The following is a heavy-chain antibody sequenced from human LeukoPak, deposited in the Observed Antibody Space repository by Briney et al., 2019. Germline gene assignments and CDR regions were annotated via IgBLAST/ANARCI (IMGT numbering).Heavy chain of an antibody. CDR2: ISAYNGNT. J-gene: IGHJ4*02. V-gene: IGHV1-18*01. D-gene: IGHD3-22*01. Sequence: ASVKVSCKASGYTFTSYGISWVRQAPGQGLEWMGWISAYNGNTNYAQKLQGRVTMTTDTSTSTAYMELRSLRSDYTAVYYCARARYDSSGYYYDYWGQGTLVTVSS. CDR3: ARARYDSSGYYYDY. CDR1: GYTFTSYG.